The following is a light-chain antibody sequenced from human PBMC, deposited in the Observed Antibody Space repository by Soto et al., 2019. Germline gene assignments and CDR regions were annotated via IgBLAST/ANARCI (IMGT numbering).Light chain of an antibody. CDR2: EVS. V-gene: IGLV2-14*01. J-gene: IGLJ1*01. Sequence: SVLTQPASVSGSAGQSITISKTGTNNLVSWYQQHPGKAPKLMIYEVSNRPSGVSNRFSGSKSGNTASLTISGLQAEDEADYYCSSYTSSSTLYVFGTGT. CDR3: SSYTSSSTLYV. CDR1: NNL.